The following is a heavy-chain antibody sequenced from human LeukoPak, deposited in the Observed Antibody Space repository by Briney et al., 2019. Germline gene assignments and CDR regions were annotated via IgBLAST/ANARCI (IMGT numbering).Heavy chain of an antibody. Sequence: ASVKVSCKASGYTFTGYYMHWVRQAPGQGLEWMGWINPNSGGTNYAQKFQGRVTMTRDTSISTAYMELSRLRSDDTAVYYCARDRAPSTVTLVEFDYWGQGTLVTVSS. CDR1: GYTFTGYY. J-gene: IGHJ4*02. CDR2: INPNSGGT. CDR3: ARDRAPSTVTLVEFDY. V-gene: IGHV1-2*02. D-gene: IGHD4-11*01.